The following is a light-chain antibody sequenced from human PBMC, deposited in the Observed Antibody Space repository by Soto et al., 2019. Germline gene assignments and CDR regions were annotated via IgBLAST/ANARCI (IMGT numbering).Light chain of an antibody. CDR3: QQYKNWPL. CDR2: GES. CDR1: HSVNSH. Sequence: MMMTQSPATLCVSPWARLTLSGRTSHSVNSHVAWYQQKPGQAPRLLLYGESTRATGIPVRFSGSGFGTEFTLTISSLQSEDFAVYYCQQYKNWPLFGQGTRLEIK. V-gene: IGKV3-15*01. J-gene: IGKJ5*01.